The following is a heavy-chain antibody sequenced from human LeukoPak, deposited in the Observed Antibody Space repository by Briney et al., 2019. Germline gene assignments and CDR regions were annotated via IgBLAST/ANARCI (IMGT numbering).Heavy chain of an antibody. CDR1: GFSFGSYG. D-gene: IGHD3-10*01. Sequence: GGSLRLSCAASGFSFGSYGIHWVRQTPGKGLEWMAVVSYDGSNKDYSDSVKGRFTISRDNSKNTVNLQMNSLRVEDTAVYYCAREMGSVYFDYWGQGTLVTVSS. V-gene: IGHV3-33*01. CDR2: VSYDGSNK. CDR3: AREMGSVYFDY. J-gene: IGHJ4*02.